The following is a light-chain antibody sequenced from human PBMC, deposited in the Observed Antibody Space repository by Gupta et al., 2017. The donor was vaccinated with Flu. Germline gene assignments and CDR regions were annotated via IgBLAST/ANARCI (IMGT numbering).Light chain of an antibody. Sequence: NFMLTQPPSVSESPGKTVTISCTRTSGSIASNYVHWYQQRPGTAPTTVIYDDNERPSGVPDRFSGSIDSSSNSASLTISGLKTEDEAAYYCQSSDRNNYVVFGGGNKLTVL. V-gene: IGLV6-57*03. CDR2: DDN. J-gene: IGLJ2*01. CDR1: SGSIASNY. CDR3: QSSDRNNYVV.